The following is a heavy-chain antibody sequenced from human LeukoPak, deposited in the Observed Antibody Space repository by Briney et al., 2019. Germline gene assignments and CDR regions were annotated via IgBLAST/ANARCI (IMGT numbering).Heavy chain of an antibody. CDR1: GFTFSSYG. Sequence: GGSLRLSCAASGFTFSSYGMHWVRQAPGKGLEWVAFIRYDGSNKYYADSVKGRFTISRDNAKNSLYLQMNSLRAEDTAVYYCARGVEYSSSHAYYYYYYYMDVWGKGTTVTVSS. D-gene: IGHD6-6*01. J-gene: IGHJ6*03. CDR3: ARGVEYSSSHAYYYYYYYMDV. V-gene: IGHV3-30*02. CDR2: IRYDGSNK.